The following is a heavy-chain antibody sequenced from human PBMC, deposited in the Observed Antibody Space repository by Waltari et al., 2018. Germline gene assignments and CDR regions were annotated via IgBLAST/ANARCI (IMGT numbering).Heavy chain of an antibody. V-gene: IGHV4-4*07. CDR3: ARGRFLFRWYSFDP. D-gene: IGHD3-3*01. CDR2: VYSSGTT. CDR1: GGSISSYY. J-gene: IGHJ5*02. Sequence: QVQLQESGPGLVKPSETLSLTCTGSGGSISSYYWSWIRRPAGKGLEWIGRVYSSGTTNYNPSLKSRVTMSLDTSKNQFSLNLSSVTAADTAVYYCARGRFLFRWYSFDPWGQGIPVTVSS.